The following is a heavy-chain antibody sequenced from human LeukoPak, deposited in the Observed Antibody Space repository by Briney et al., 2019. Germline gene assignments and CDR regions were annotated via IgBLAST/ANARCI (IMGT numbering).Heavy chain of an antibody. CDR1: GGTFSSYA. J-gene: IGHJ4*02. CDR3: ARVWGALNPDY. D-gene: IGHD7-27*01. V-gene: IGHV1-69*06. Sequence: GASVKVSCKASGGTFSSYAISWVRQAPGQGLEWMGGIIPIFGTANYAQKFQGRVTITADKSTSTAYMELSSLRSDDTAVYYCARVWGALNPDYWGQGTLVTVSS. CDR2: IIPIFGTA.